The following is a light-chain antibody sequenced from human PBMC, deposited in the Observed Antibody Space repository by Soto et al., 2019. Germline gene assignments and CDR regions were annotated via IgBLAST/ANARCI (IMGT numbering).Light chain of an antibody. J-gene: IGLJ7*01. CDR3: AAWDDSMSGPV. Sequence: QSVLTQPPSATGTPGQRVTISCSGSTSNIGNYYVYWYQHLPGTAPKLLICRDDQRPSGVPDRFSASKSGTSASLAISGLRSEDEADYYCAAWDDSMSGPVFGGGTQLTSS. CDR1: TSNIGNYY. V-gene: IGLV1-47*01. CDR2: RDD.